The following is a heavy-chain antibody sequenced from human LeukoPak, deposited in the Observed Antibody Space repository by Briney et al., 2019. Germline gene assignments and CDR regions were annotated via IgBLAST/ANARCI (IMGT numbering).Heavy chain of an antibody. CDR1: GGSISSYY. CDR2: IYYSGST. CDR3: AKIWFGESETSYPWFDP. Sequence: PSETLSLTCTVSGGSISSYYWSWIRQPPGKGLEWIGYIYYSGSTNYNPSLKSRVTISVDTSKNQFSLKLSSVTAADTAVYYCAKIWFGESETSYPWFDPWGQGTLVTVSS. D-gene: IGHD3-10*01. V-gene: IGHV4-59*12. J-gene: IGHJ5*02.